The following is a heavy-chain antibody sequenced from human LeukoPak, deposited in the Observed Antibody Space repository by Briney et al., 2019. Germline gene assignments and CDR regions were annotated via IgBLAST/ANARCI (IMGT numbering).Heavy chain of an antibody. CDR1: GFTFGTYP. Sequence: PRGSLRDSCAASGFTFGTYPMTWVRQAPGEGLEWVSTISGNGGSTYYADSVKCRFTISRDNSQNTLYLQMNSLRAEDTALYYCAKPIYSIDLNFDYWGQGTVVTVSS. J-gene: IGHJ4*02. V-gene: IGHV3-23*01. D-gene: IGHD6-13*01. CDR2: ISGNGGST. CDR3: AKPIYSIDLNFDY.